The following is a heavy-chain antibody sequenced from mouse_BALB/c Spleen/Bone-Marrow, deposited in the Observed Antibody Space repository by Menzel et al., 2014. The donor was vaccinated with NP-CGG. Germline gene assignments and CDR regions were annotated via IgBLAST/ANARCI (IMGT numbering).Heavy chain of an antibody. D-gene: IGHD2-2*01. J-gene: IGHJ1*01. CDR1: GFDFSRYW. Sequence: EVKLQESGGGLAQPGGSLKLSCAAPGFDFSRYWMSWVRQAPGKGLEWIGEINPNSRTINYTPSLKDKFIISRDNAKNTLYLQMSKVRSEDTALNYCALLGCYGYFDVWGAGTTVTVSS. CDR2: INPNSRTI. CDR3: ALLGCYGYFDV. V-gene: IGHV4-1*02.